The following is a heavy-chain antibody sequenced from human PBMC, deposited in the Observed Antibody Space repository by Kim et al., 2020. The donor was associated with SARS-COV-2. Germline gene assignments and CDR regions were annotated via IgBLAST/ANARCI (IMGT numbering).Heavy chain of an antibody. CDR2: ISYDGSNK. V-gene: IGHV3-30*18. J-gene: IGHJ6*01. CDR3: AKDLDCTNGVCYTTYYY. CDR1: GFTFSSYG. D-gene: IGHD2-8*01. Sequence: GGSLRLSCAASGFTFSSYGMHWVRQAPGKGLEGVAVISYDGSNKYYADSVKGRFTISRDNSKNTLYLQMNSLRAEDTAVYYCAKDLDCTNGVCYTTYYY.